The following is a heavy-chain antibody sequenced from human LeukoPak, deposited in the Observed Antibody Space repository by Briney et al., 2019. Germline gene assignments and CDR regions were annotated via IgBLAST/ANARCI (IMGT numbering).Heavy chain of an antibody. CDR3: ARDRWELLRSIDF. V-gene: IGHV3-21*01. Sequence: GGSLRLSCAASGFTFSSYSMNWVRQAPGKGLEWLSSIGSTGAYIFYADSMKGRFTISRDNTKNSLYLQMNSLRVEDTAVYYCARDRWELLRSIDFWGQGALVTVS. CDR1: GFTFSSYS. CDR2: IGSTGAYI. J-gene: IGHJ4*02. D-gene: IGHD4-23*01.